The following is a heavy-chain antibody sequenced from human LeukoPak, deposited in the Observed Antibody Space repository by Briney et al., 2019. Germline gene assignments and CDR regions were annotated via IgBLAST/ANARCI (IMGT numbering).Heavy chain of an antibody. CDR3: ARDWSKGATDY. Sequence: GGSLRLSCAASGFTFSRSWMSWVRQAPGKGLEWVANIRQDGSEKNHADSVKGRFTISRDNAKNSLFLQMNSLRVEDTALYYCARDWSKGATDYWGQGTLVTVSS. J-gene: IGHJ4*02. CDR1: GFTFSRSW. D-gene: IGHD1-26*01. CDR2: IRQDGSEK. V-gene: IGHV3-7*01.